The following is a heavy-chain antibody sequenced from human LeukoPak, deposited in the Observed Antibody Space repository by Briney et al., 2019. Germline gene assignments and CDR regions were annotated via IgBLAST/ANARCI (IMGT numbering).Heavy chain of an antibody. D-gene: IGHD3-22*01. CDR3: VKVRGLYESSGLFDY. V-gene: IGHV3-33*06. Sequence: PGGSLRLSCAASGFTFSSYGMHWVRQAPGKGLEWVAVIWNDGSNKYYADSVKGRFTISRDNSKNTLYLQMNSLRVEDTAVYYCVKVRGLYESSGLFDYWGQGTLVTVSS. J-gene: IGHJ4*02. CDR2: IWNDGSNK. CDR1: GFTFSSYG.